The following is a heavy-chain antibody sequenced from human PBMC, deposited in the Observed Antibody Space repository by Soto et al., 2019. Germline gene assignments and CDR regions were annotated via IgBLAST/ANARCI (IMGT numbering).Heavy chain of an antibody. J-gene: IGHJ4*02. CDR3: ARRGISAIGIYLFDY. CDR2: IYYSGTS. D-gene: IGHD6-13*01. CDR1: GGSISSGGYY. V-gene: IGHV4-31*03. Sequence: SETLSLTCTVSGGSISSGGYYWSWIRQHPGKGLEWSGYIYYSGTSYYNTSLKSRITISVDTSTNQFSLKPSSVTAADTAVYYCARRGISAIGIYLFDYWGQGTLVTVSS.